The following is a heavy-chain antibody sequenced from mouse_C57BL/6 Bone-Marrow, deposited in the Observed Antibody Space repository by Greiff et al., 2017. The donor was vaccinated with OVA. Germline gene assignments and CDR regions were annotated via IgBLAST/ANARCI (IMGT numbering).Heavy chain of an antibody. V-gene: IGHV1-80*01. Sequence: VMLVESGAELVKPGASVKISCKASGFAFSSYWMYWVKQRPGKGLEWIGQIYPGDGDTYYNGKFKGKGTLTADKASSTAYMQISSLTSEDSAVYVCARGRKGFANGGRGNLVTVSA. CDR1: GFAFSSYW. J-gene: IGHJ3*01. CDR2: IYPGDGDT. CDR3: ARGRKGFAN.